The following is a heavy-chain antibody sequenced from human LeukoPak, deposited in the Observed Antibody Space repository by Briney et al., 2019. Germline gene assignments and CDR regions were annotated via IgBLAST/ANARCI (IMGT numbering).Heavy chain of an antibody. V-gene: IGHV3-11*01. D-gene: IGHD2-2*01. Sequence: GGSLRLSCAASGFTFTDYYMSWIRQAPGKVLEWLSYISSSGSTIYYADSVKGRFTISRDNSKNTLFLQMNSLRAEDRAVYYCAKDSLRTVPKASFDSWGQGTLVTVSS. CDR3: AKDSLRTVPKASFDS. J-gene: IGHJ4*02. CDR1: GFTFTDYY. CDR2: ISSSGSTI.